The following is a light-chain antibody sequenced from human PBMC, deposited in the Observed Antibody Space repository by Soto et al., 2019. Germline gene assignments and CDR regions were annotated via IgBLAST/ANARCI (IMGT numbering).Light chain of an antibody. CDR3: LLYCGGAQGV. V-gene: IGLV7-43*01. Sequence: QAVVTQEPSLTVSPGGTVTLTCASSTGAVTSGYYPNWFQQKPGQAPRALIYSTSNKHPWTPARFSGSLVEGKAARTLAGVEGEDEAEYYWLLYCGGAQGVFGGGTKLTVL. CDR1: TGAVTSGYY. CDR2: STS. J-gene: IGLJ3*02.